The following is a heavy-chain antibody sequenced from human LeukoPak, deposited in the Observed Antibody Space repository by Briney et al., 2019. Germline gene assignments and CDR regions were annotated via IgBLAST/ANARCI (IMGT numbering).Heavy chain of an antibody. CDR3: ARRDGVYYYYGMDV. CDR2: ISYDGSNK. Sequence: QPGGSLRLSCAASGFTFSSYAMHWVRQAPGKGLEWVAVISYDGSNKYYADSVKGRFTISRDNSKNTLYLQMNSLRAEDTAVYYCARRDGVYYYYGMDVWGQGTTVTVSS. CDR1: GFTFSSYA. J-gene: IGHJ6*02. V-gene: IGHV3-30-3*01. D-gene: IGHD4-17*01.